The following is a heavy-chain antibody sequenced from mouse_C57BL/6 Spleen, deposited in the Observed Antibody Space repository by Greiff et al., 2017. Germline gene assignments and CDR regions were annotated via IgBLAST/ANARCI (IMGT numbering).Heavy chain of an antibody. CDR3: SREGEITTVVAHFDY. D-gene: IGHD1-1*01. CDR1: GFNIKNTY. Sequence: VQLQQSVAELVRPGASVKLSCTASGFNIKNTYMHWVKQRPEQGLEWIGRIDPANGNTKYAPKFQGKATIPAETSSNTAYLQLSSLTSDDTAVYYCSREGEITTVVAHFDYWGQGTTLTVSS. V-gene: IGHV14-3*01. J-gene: IGHJ2*01. CDR2: IDPANGNT.